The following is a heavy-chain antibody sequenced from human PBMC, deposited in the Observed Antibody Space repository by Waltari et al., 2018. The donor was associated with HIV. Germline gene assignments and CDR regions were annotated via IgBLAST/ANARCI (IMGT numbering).Heavy chain of an antibody. CDR2: INGDGSST. D-gene: IGHD5-12*01. CDR3: ARELGLLTHDYLDY. V-gene: IGHV3-74*01. J-gene: IGHJ4*02. CDR1: GFTFSSYW. Sequence: EVQLVESGGGLVQPGGSLRLSCAASGFTFSSYWMHWVRQSPGTGRVLVSRINGDGSSTSYAVSVKGRFTISRDNAKNTLYLQMNSLRAEDTAVYYCARELGLLTHDYLDYWGQGTLVTVSS.